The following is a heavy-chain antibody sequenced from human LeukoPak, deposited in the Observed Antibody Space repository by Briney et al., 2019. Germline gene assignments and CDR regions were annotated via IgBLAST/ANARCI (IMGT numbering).Heavy chain of an antibody. J-gene: IGHJ4*02. CDR3: ARFSIVGARFDY. CDR1: GFTFSDYD. Sequence: GGSLRLSCAASGFTFSDYDMSWIRQAPGKGLEWVSYISSSGSTIYYADYVKGRFTISRDNAKNSLYLQLNSLRAEDTAVYYCARFSIVGARFDYWGQGTLVTVSS. D-gene: IGHD1-26*01. CDR2: ISSSGSTI. V-gene: IGHV3-11*01.